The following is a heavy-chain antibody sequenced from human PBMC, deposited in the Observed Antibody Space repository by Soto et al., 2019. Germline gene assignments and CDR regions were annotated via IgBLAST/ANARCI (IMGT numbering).Heavy chain of an antibody. Sequence: SETLSLTCTVSGASISGFYWSWIRKPAGKGLEWIGRIYATGTTDYNPSLKSRVIMSVDTSKKQFSLNLRSVTAADTAVYYCVRDGTKTLRDWFDPWGQGISVTVSS. D-gene: IGHD1-1*01. V-gene: IGHV4-4*07. CDR1: GASISGFY. CDR2: IYATGTT. J-gene: IGHJ5*02. CDR3: VRDGTKTLRDWFDP.